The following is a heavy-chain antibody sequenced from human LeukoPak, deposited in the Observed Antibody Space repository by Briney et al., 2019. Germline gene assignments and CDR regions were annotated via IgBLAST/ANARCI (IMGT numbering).Heavy chain of an antibody. J-gene: IGHJ5*02. CDR3: ARQDRTDWFDP. Sequence: PSETLSLTCTVSGVSIGSSAYYWGWTRQPPGKGLEWIGSVYYSGSAYYNPSLKSRVTISVDTSKKQFSLELSSVTAADTAVYYCARQDRTDWFDPWGQGTLVTVSS. CDR2: VYYSGSA. CDR1: GVSIGSSAYY. V-gene: IGHV4-39*01.